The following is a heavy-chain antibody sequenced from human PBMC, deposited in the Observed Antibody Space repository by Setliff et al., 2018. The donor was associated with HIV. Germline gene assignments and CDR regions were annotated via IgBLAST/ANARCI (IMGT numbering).Heavy chain of an antibody. Sequence: SWVRQPPGKGLEWIGYIYYSGSTHYSPSLKSRVTISGDTSKNQFSLKLSSVTAADTAVYYCARENIFFDSRIAYNWFDPWGQGTLVTVSS. V-gene: IGHV4-30-4*08. D-gene: IGHD3-9*01. CDR2: IYYSGST. CDR3: ARENIFFDSRIAYNWFDP. J-gene: IGHJ5*02.